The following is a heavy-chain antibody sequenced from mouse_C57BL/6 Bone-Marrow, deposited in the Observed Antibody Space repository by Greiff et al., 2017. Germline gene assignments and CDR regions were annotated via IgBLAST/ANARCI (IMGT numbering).Heavy chain of an antibody. CDR3: ARHPNDYGRAMDY. CDR1: GFTFSDYY. V-gene: IGHV5-12*01. D-gene: IGHD1-1*01. J-gene: IGHJ4*01. CDR2: ISNGGGST. Sequence: EVKLVESGGGLVQPGGSLKLSCAASGFTFSDYYMYLVRQTPEKRLEWVAYISNGGGSTYYPDTVKGRFTISRGNAKNTLYLQMSRLKSEDTAMYYCARHPNDYGRAMDYWGQGTSVTVSS.